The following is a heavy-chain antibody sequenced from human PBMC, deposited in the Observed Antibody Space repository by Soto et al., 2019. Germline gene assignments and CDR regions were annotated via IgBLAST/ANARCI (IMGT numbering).Heavy chain of an antibody. CDR2: IRRKANSYTT. Sequence: EVQLVESGGGLVQPGGSLRVSCAASGLIFSDYHMDWVRQAPGKGLEWVGRIRRKANSYTTEYAASVKGRFTISRDDSKISLYLQMNSLKTEDTAVYYCAMLGGWSGGSNDMDVWGQGTTVPVSS. V-gene: IGHV3-72*01. D-gene: IGHD6-19*01. CDR3: AMLGGWSGGSNDMDV. CDR1: GLIFSDYH. J-gene: IGHJ6*02.